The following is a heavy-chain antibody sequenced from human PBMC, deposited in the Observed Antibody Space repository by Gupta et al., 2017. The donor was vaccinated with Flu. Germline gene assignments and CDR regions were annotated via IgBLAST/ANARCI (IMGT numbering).Heavy chain of an antibody. V-gene: IGHV2-5*02. CDR1: RLSLSTGAAG. CDR3: ALTDDGGQLNYFDY. D-gene: IGHD4-23*01. J-gene: IGHJ4*02. CDR2: IYWDDDK. Sequence: HITLKESGPTLVKPTQTLTLTCTFSRLSLSTGAAGVAWIRQPPGKALEWLARIYWDDDKLYSPSLKSRLTITKDTSKNQVVLTMTNRDPVDTATYYCALTDDGGQLNYFDYWGQGTLVTGSS.